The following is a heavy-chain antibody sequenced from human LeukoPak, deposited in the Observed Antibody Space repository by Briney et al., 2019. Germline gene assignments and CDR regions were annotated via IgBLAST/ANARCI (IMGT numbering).Heavy chain of an antibody. CDR2: VYYSGST. Sequence: SETLSLTCTVSGGSISSYYWSWIRQPPGKGLEWIGYVYYSGSTNYNPSLKSRVTISVDTSKNQFSLKLSSVTAADTAVYYCARGSCSSTSCYYFLALRWFDPWGQGTLVTVSS. CDR3: ARGSCSSTSCYYFLALRWFDP. CDR1: GGSISSYY. D-gene: IGHD2-2*01. V-gene: IGHV4-59*12. J-gene: IGHJ5*02.